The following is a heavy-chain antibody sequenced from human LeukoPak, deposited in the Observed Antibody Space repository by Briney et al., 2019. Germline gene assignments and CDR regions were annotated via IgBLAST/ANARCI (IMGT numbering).Heavy chain of an antibody. CDR3: ARDAPPYYDSSGYYFGY. Sequence: ASVKVSCKASGYTFTSYAMNWVRQAPGQGLEWMGWVNTNTGNPTYAQGFTGRFVFSLDTSVSTAYLQISSLKAEDTAVYYCARDAPPYYDSSGYYFGYWGQGTLVTVSS. D-gene: IGHD3-22*01. V-gene: IGHV7-4-1*02. CDR2: VNTNTGNP. J-gene: IGHJ4*02. CDR1: GYTFTSYA.